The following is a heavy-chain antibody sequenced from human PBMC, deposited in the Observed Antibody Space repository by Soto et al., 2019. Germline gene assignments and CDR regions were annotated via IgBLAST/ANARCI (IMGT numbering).Heavy chain of an antibody. D-gene: IGHD5-12*01. J-gene: IGHJ6*04. V-gene: IGHV3-21*01. CDR2: ISNFGDRV. CDR3: AREQEYRADV. CDR1: GFTLSHYY. Sequence: GGSLRLSCVASGFTLSHYYMQWLRQAPGKGLEWVASISNFGDRVIYADSMKGRFTISRDNAKNSLFLQLNSLRAEASAVYYCAREQEYRADVCGKETRVTVSS.